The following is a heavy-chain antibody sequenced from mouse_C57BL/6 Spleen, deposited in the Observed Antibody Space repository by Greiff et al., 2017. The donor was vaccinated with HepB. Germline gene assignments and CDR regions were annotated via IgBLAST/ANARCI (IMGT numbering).Heavy chain of an antibody. Sequence: VQLQQSGPELVKPGASVKISCKASGYTFTDYYMNWVKQSHGKSLEWIGDINPNNGGTSYNQKFKGKATLTVDKSSSTAYMELRSLTSEDSAVYYGSREPGGVAPYYFDYWGQGTTLTVSS. CDR2: INPNNGGT. J-gene: IGHJ2*01. V-gene: IGHV1-26*01. CDR1: GYTFTDYY. D-gene: IGHD1-1*02. CDR3: SREPGGVAPYYFDY.